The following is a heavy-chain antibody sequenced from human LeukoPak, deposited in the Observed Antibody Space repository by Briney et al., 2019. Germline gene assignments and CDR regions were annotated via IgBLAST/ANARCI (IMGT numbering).Heavy chain of an antibody. CDR1: GFTFSSYE. J-gene: IGHJ4*02. D-gene: IGHD1-14*01. CDR2: ISSSGSTI. Sequence: GGSLRLSCAASGFTFSSYEMNWVRQAPGKGLEWVSYISSSGSTIYYADSVKGRFTISRDNSKNTLYLQMNSLRAEDTAVYYCARDHPLDDKPAHWGQGTLVTVSS. V-gene: IGHV3-48*03. CDR3: ARDHPLDDKPAH.